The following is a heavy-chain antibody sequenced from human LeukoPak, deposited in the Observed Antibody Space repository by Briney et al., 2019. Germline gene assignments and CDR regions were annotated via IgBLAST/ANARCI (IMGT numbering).Heavy chain of an antibody. Sequence: SETLSLTCTVSGGSISSSSYYWGWIRQPPGKGLEWIGSIYYSGSTYYNPSLKSRVTISVDTSKNQFSLKLTAVTAADTAVYYCARETPGAGHFDYWGQGSLVTVSS. J-gene: IGHJ4*02. CDR1: GGSISSSSYY. V-gene: IGHV4-39*07. CDR3: ARETPGAGHFDY. D-gene: IGHD7-27*01. CDR2: IYYSGST.